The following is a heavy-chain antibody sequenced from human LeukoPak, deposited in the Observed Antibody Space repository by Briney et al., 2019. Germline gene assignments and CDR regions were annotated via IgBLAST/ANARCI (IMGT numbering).Heavy chain of an antibody. D-gene: IGHD6-13*01. CDR3: AISRRGSSSWSSRSFYYYGMDV. CDR1: GASISSSSYY. CDR2: IFVSGST. V-gene: IGHV4-39*01. J-gene: IGHJ6*02. Sequence: SQTLSLACPLYGASISSSSYYWGWLRQPPGKGLEWFGRIFVSGSTYYNSSVKSPVTISVDTSKTQFSLKLSSVTAADTAVYYCAISRRGSSSWSSRSFYYYGMDVWGQGTTVTVSS.